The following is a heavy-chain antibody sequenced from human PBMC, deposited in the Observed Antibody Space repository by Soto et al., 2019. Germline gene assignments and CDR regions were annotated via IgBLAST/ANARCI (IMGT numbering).Heavy chain of an antibody. CDR2: INAGNGNT. CDR3: ATPQEYDGCLDS. D-gene: IGHD3-16*01. J-gene: IGHJ4*02. V-gene: IGHV1-3*01. Sequence: ASVKVSCKASGYTFTSYAMHWVRQAPGQRLEWMGWINAGNGNTKYSQKFQGRVTITRDTSANTAYMELSSLRSEDTAVYYCATPQEYDGCLDSWGQGTLVTVSS. CDR1: GYTFTSYA.